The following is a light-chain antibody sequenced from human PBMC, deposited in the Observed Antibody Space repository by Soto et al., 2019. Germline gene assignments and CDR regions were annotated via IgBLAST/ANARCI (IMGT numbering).Light chain of an antibody. V-gene: IGKV3-20*01. Sequence: EIVLTQSPGTLSLSPGERATLSCRASQSVSSSYLAWYQQKPGQAPRLLMYGASSRATGIPDRFSGSGSGTDFTLTISRLEPEDFAVFYCQQYGDSPTWTLGQGTKVEIK. J-gene: IGKJ1*01. CDR3: QQYGDSPTWT. CDR2: GAS. CDR1: QSVSSSY.